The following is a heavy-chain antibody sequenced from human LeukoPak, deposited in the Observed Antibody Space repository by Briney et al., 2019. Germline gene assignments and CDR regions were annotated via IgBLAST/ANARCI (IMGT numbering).Heavy chain of an antibody. CDR2: INHSGST. Sequence: SETLSLTCAVYGGSFSGYYWSWIRQPPGKGLEWIGEINHSGSTNYNPSLKSRVTISVDTSKNQFSLKLSSVTAADTAVYYCARLLLEWPRGGDAFDIWGQGTMVTVSS. V-gene: IGHV4-34*01. CDR3: ARLLLEWPRGGDAFDI. J-gene: IGHJ3*02. CDR1: GGSFSGYY. D-gene: IGHD3-3*01.